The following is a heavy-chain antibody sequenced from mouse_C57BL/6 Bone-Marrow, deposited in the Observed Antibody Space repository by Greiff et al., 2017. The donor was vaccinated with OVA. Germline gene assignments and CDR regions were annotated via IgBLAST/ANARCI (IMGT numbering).Heavy chain of an antibody. Sequence: EVQLVESGGDLVKPGGSLKLSCAASGFTFSSYGMSWVRQTPDKRLEWVATISSGGSYTYYQDSVKGRFTISRDNAKNTLYLQMSSLKSEDTAMYYCACFCGSSYSWFAYWGQGTLVTVSS. CDR3: ACFCGSSYSWFAY. V-gene: IGHV5-6*01. CDR2: ISSGGSYT. D-gene: IGHD1-1*01. CDR1: GFTFSSYG. J-gene: IGHJ3*01.